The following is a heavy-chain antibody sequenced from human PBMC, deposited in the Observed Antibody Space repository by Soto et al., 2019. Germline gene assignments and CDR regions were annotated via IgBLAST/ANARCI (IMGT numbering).Heavy chain of an antibody. J-gene: IGHJ4*02. CDR2: ISGSGGST. D-gene: IGHD3-16*01. CDR1: GFTFSSYA. V-gene: IGHV3-23*01. CDR3: ARTQGRYFDY. Sequence: EVQLLESGGGLVQPGGSLRLSCAASGFTFSSYAMSWVRQAPGKGLEWVSTISGSGGSTYYVDSVKGRFTISRDNSKNTLYLQMNSLRAEDTAVYYCARTQGRYFDYWGQGTLVTVSS.